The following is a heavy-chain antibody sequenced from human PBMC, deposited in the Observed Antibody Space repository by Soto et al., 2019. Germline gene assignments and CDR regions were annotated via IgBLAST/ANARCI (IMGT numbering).Heavy chain of an antibody. Sequence: PGGSLRLSCAASGFTFSSYGMHWVRQAPGKGLEWVAVIWYDGSNKYYADSVKGRFTISRDNSKNTLYLQMNSLRAEDTAVYYCARDLVVPAAIFGYGSSSYYYYYMDVWGKGTTVTVSS. CDR3: ARDLVVPAAIFGYGSSSYYYYYMDV. V-gene: IGHV3-33*01. CDR2: IWYDGSNK. J-gene: IGHJ6*03. D-gene: IGHD2-2*01. CDR1: GFTFSSYG.